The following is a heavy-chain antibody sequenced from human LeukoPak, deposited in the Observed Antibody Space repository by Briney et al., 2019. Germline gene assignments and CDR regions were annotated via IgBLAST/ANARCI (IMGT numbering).Heavy chain of an antibody. J-gene: IGHJ4*02. D-gene: IGHD7-27*01. Sequence: GGSLRLSCAASGFTFSDYNMHWVRQAPGKGLDWVALMSPDGNKKYYADSVKGRFTISRDNSKNTLYLQMNSLRAEDTAVYYCAKKVPANWGSYFDYWGQGTLVTVSS. CDR1: GFTFSDYN. V-gene: IGHV3-30*18. CDR2: MSPDGNKK. CDR3: AKKVPANWGSYFDY.